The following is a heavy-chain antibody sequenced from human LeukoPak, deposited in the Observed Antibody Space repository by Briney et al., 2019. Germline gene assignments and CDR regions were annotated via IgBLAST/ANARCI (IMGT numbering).Heavy chain of an antibody. CDR2: INHSGST. CDR1: GGSFSGYY. CDR3: NQSSGYYYVSDY. J-gene: IGHJ4*02. D-gene: IGHD3-22*01. Sequence: PSETLSLTCAVYGGSFSGYYWSWIRQPPGKGLEWIGEINHSGSTNYNPSLKSRVTISVDTSKTQFSLKLSSVTAADTAVYYCNQSSGYYYVSDYWGQGTLVTVSS. V-gene: IGHV4-34*01.